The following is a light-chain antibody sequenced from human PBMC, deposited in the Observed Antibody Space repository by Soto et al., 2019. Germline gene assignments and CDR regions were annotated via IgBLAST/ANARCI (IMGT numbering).Light chain of an antibody. CDR1: QSVSSY. CDR3: QQRSNWT. Sequence: EIALTQSPATLSLSPGERATLSCRASQSVSSYLAWYQQKPGQAPRLLIYDASNRATGIPARFSGSGSGTDFTLTISSLEPEDFAVYYCQQRSNWTFGGGTKVEIK. J-gene: IGKJ4*01. V-gene: IGKV3-11*01. CDR2: DAS.